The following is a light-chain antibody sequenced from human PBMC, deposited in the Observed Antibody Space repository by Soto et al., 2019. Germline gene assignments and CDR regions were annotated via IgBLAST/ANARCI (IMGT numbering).Light chain of an antibody. Sequence: EIVLTQSPGTLSLSPGARATLSCRASQSVSRYLAWYQQKPGQAPRLLIHDASNRATGIPARFSGSGSGTDFTLTISSLEPEDFAIYYCQQRSNWPPITFGQGTRLEIK. V-gene: IGKV3-11*01. J-gene: IGKJ5*01. CDR1: QSVSRY. CDR2: DAS. CDR3: QQRSNWPPIT.